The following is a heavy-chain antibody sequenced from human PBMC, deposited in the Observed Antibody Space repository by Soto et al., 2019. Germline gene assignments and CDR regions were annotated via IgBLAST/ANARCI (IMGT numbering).Heavy chain of an antibody. CDR1: GFTFSGYA. D-gene: IGHD4-17*01. Sequence: EVQLLESGGDLVQPVRSLRLSCAASGFTFSGYAMSWVRQAPGKGLEWVSVIHGGGNSAYYADSVKGRFTISRDNSKNTLYLQMSSLRGEDTAVYYCAKNSGRVTTSWNFDYWGQGTLVTVSS. CDR3: AKNSGRVTTSWNFDY. J-gene: IGHJ4*02. CDR2: IHGGGNSA. V-gene: IGHV3-23*01.